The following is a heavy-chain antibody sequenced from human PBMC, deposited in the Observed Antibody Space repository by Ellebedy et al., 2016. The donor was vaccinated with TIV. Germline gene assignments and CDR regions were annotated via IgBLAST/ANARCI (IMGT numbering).Heavy chain of an antibody. Sequence: PGGSLRLSCAAPGFTFGNYVMSWVRQAPGKGLEWVSSISGGVGNTYYADSVKGRFTISRDNSKNTLYLQMNSLRSEDTAVYYCAKGCGGSGYWEAYWGQGTLVTVSS. D-gene: IGHD2-15*01. J-gene: IGHJ4*02. CDR1: GFTFGNYV. V-gene: IGHV3-23*01. CDR2: ISGGVGNT. CDR3: AKGCGGSGYWEAY.